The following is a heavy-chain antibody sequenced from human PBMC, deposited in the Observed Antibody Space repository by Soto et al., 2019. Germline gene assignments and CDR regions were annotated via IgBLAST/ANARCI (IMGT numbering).Heavy chain of an antibody. CDR1: GGSITSGNSYS. Sequence: QLQLQESGSGLVKPSQTLSLTCAVSGGSITSGNSYSWSWIRQPPGKGLEWLGSISHTGSTSYNPSLKSRLTMSVDKSKTQFSLRLSSVTAADMAVYYCARAVAPYFGTWFDPWGQGILVTVSS. V-gene: IGHV4-30-2*01. CDR2: ISHTGST. J-gene: IGHJ5*02. CDR3: ARAVAPYFGTWFDP. D-gene: IGHD3-10*01.